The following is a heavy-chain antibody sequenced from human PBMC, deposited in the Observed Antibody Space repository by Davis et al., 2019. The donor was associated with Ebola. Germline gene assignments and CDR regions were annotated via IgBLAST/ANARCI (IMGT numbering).Heavy chain of an antibody. CDR2: FIPIFGTT. V-gene: IGHV1-69*06. CDR1: GGTFGTYA. Sequence: SVKVSCKASGGTFGTYATTWVRQAPGQGLEWMGEFIPIFGTTNYAQKFQGRVTMTDDTSTDTAYMKLTSLRSEDTAVYYCAIGGRAGGFDYWGQGTLVTVSS. CDR3: AIGGRAGGFDY. J-gene: IGHJ4*02.